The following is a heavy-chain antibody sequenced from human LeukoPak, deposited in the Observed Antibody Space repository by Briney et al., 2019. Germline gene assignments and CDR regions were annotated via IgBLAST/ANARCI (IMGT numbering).Heavy chain of an antibody. J-gene: IGHJ6*03. CDR2: IIPIFGTA. D-gene: IGHD7-27*01. CDR3: ARGLGHYYYMDV. Sequence: SVKVSCKASGGTFSSYAISWVRQAPGQGLEWMGGIIPIFGTANYAQRFQGRVTITADKSTSTAYMELSSLRSEDTAVYYCARGLGHYYYMDVWGKGTTVTVSS. CDR1: GGTFSSYA. V-gene: IGHV1-69*06.